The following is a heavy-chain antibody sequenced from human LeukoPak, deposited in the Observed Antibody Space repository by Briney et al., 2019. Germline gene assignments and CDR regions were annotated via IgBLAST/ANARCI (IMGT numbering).Heavy chain of an antibody. CDR1: GFTFSSYA. J-gene: IGHJ5*02. CDR2: ISGSGGST. CDR3: ARIRKLEGALRWGSQRSEVGEPLA. Sequence: GGSLRLSCAASGFTFSSYAMSWVRQAPGKGLEWVSAISGSGGSTYYADSVKGRFTISRDNSKNTLYLQMNSLRAEDTAVYFCARIRKLEGALRWGSQRSEVGEPLAWGQGTLVTVSS. V-gene: IGHV3-23*01. D-gene: IGHD3-16*01.